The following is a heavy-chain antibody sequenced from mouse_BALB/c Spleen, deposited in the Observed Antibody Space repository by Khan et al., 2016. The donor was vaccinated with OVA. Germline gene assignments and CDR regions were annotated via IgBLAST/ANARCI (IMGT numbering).Heavy chain of an antibody. CDR3: AMGRAY. J-gene: IGHJ3*01. CDR1: GYSFTSDYV. Sequence: EVQLVESGPGLVKPSQSLSLTCTATGYSFTSDYVRNWIRQSPGNKLELMGNISYSGRPSYNPSFKSRISVTRDTSKNQFFLQLNSVTTEDTATXYGAMGRAYWGQGTLVTVSA. D-gene: IGHD4-1*01. V-gene: IGHV3-2*02. CDR2: ISYSGRP.